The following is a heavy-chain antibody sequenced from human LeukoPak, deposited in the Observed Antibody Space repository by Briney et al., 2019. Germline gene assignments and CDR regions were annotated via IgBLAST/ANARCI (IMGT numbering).Heavy chain of an antibody. V-gene: IGHV1-69*04. Sequence: SVTVSCKASGGTFNRHAFSWVRQAPGQGLEWMGRIIPILNIANSAQKFQDRVTITADKSTSTAYMELSSLRSEDTAVYYCARESLSGGIAAADPFDYWGQGTLVTVSS. CDR3: ARESLSGGIAAADPFDY. CDR1: GGTFNRHA. J-gene: IGHJ4*02. D-gene: IGHD6-13*01. CDR2: IIPILNIA.